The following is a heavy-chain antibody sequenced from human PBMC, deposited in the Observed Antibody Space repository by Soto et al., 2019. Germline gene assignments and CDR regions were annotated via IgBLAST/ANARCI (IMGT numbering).Heavy chain of an antibody. CDR1: GFTFSSYW. J-gene: IGHJ3*02. V-gene: IGHV3-74*01. D-gene: IGHD2-8*01. Sequence: GGSLRLSCAASGFTFSSYWMHWVRKAPGKGLVWVSRINSDGSSTSYADSVKGRFTISRDNAKNTLYLQMNSLRAEDTAVYYCARENGRMDAFDIWGQGTMVTVSS. CDR2: INSDGSST. CDR3: ARENGRMDAFDI.